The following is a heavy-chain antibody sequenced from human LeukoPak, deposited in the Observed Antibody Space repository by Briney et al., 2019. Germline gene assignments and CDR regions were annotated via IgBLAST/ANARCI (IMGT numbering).Heavy chain of an antibody. CDR3: ARGEYYYDSSGYYYYYYGMDV. Sequence: ASVKVSCKVSGYTLTELSMHWVRQAPGKGLEWMGGFDPEDGETIYAQKFQGRVTMTEDTSTDTAYMELSSLRSEDTAVYYCARGEYYYDSSGYYYYYYGMDVWGQGTTVTVSS. CDR2: FDPEDGET. D-gene: IGHD3-22*01. CDR1: GYTLTELS. V-gene: IGHV1-24*01. J-gene: IGHJ6*02.